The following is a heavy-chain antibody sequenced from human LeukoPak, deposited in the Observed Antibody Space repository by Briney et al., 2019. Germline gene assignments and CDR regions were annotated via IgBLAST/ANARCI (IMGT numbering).Heavy chain of an antibody. V-gene: IGHV3-23*01. CDR3: ASRGVIINSFDF. CDR2: ITGSGGNA. D-gene: IGHD3-10*01. J-gene: IGHJ4*02. Sequence: GGSLRLSCAASGFTFSNYAMSWVRQAPGKGLEWVSAITGSGGNAYYADSVKGRFTISRDNAKNSLYLQMNSLRAEDTAVYYCASRGVIINSFDFWGQGTLVTVSS. CDR1: GFTFSNYA.